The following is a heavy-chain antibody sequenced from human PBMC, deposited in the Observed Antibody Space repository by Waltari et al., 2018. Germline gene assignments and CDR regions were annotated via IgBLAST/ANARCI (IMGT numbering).Heavy chain of an antibody. CDR1: GGTFGSYS. J-gene: IGHJ3*01. V-gene: IGHV1-69*12. CDR3: ARRKLGFAFDV. CDR2: SMPIYGRP. Sequence: QVHLVQSGAEVKKPGSSMKVSCKASGGTFGSYSVAWVRQAAGQGLEWLGGSMPIYGRPQYAQKFQGRVTLSADASTTTVYLEMSGLRSEDTAIYFCARRKLGFAFDVWGQGTLVIVSS. D-gene: IGHD6-13*01.